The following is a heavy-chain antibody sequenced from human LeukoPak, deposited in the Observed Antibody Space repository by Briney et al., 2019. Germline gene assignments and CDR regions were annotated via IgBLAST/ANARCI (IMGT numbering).Heavy chain of an antibody. CDR2: ISAYSGNT. CDR3: TRAVYDSLPDY. Sequence: ASVKVSCKASGYTFSTFAINWVRQAPGQGLEWMGRISAYSGNTIYAQKFRGRVTMTTDTSTTTAYMELTGLTYDDTAVYYCTRAVYDSLPDYWGQGTLVAVSS. D-gene: IGHD5/OR15-5a*01. V-gene: IGHV1-18*01. CDR1: GYTFSTFA. J-gene: IGHJ4*02.